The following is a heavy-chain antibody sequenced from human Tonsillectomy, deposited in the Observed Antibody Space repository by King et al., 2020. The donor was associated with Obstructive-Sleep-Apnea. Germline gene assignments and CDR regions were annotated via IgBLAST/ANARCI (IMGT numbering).Heavy chain of an antibody. CDR1: GGSISSGGYY. D-gene: IGHD2-21*02. CDR2: IYYSGST. V-gene: IGHV4-31*03. CDR3: AGGVTAPWFFDY. J-gene: IGHJ4*02. Sequence: LQLQESGPGLVKPSQTLSLTCTVSGGSISSGGYYWSWIRQHPGKGLEWIGYIYYSGSTYYNPSLKSRVTISVDTSKNQFSLKLSSVTAADTAVYYCAGGVTAPWFFDYWGQEPLVTVPS.